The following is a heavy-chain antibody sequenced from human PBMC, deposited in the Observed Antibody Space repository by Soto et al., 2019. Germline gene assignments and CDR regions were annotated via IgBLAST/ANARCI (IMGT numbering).Heavy chain of an antibody. Sequence: QVQLVQSGAEVKKPGASVKVSCKASGYSFTSYDINWVRQATGQGLEWMGWMNPNSGNTGYAQKFQGRVTVTWNTFISTAYMKLSSLRSEDTAVYYCTRRAGGGGSSIGDWGQGTLVTVSS. J-gene: IGHJ4*02. CDR3: TRRAGGGGSSIGD. V-gene: IGHV1-8*01. CDR2: MNPNSGNT. D-gene: IGHD2-15*01. CDR1: GYSFTSYD.